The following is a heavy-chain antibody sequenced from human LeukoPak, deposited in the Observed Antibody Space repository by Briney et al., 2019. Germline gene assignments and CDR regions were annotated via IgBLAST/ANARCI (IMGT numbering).Heavy chain of an antibody. CDR2: IYYSGST. Sequence: SETLSLTCTVSGGSISSSCYYWGWIRQPPGKGLEWIGSIYYSGSTYYNPSLKSRVTISVDTSKNHFSLKLSSVTAADTAVYYCARSFRDIVVVPAAMGYWGQGTLVTVSS. D-gene: IGHD2-2*01. J-gene: IGHJ4*02. CDR1: GGSISSSCYY. V-gene: IGHV4-39*02. CDR3: ARSFRDIVVVPAAMGY.